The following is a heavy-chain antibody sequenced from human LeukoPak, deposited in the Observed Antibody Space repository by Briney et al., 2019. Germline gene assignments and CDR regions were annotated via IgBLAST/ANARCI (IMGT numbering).Heavy chain of an antibody. CDR2: INPNSGGT. CDR3: ARDATSEWELLN. V-gene: IGHV1-2*06. Sequence: ASVKVSCKASGYTFTAYYIHWVRQAPGQGLGWMGRINPNSGGTNYAQKFQGRVTMTRDTSISTAYMELSRLTSDDTAVYYCARDATSEWELLNWGQGTLVTVSS. CDR1: GYTFTAYY. J-gene: IGHJ4*02. D-gene: IGHD1-26*01.